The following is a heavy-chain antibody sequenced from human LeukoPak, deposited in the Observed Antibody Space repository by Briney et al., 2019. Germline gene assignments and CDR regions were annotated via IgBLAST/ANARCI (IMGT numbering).Heavy chain of an antibody. CDR1: GGSFSGYY. V-gene: IGHV4-59*10. D-gene: IGHD3-22*01. CDR3: ARDAKNYYDSSGTTHSGP. CDR2: IYTSGST. J-gene: IGHJ2*01. Sequence: SETLSLTCAVYGGSFSGYYWSWIRQPPGKGLEWIGRIYTSGSTNYNPSLKSRVTISVDTSKNQFSLKLSSVTAADTAVYYCARDAKNYYDSSGTTHSGPWGRGTLVTVSS.